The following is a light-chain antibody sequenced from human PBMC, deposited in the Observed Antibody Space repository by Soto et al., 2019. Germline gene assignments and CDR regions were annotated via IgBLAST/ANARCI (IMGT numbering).Light chain of an antibody. V-gene: IGKV3D-20*02. J-gene: IGKJ1*01. CDR1: QSVNSIY. CDR2: GAS. Sequence: EIVLTQSPSTMYLSPVSRATLSCRGSQSVNSIYLAWYQQKPGQAPRLLIYGASNRATGVPARFSGRGSGTDFTLTISSLEPEDFAVYYCQQRNNWPGTFGQGTKVDIK. CDR3: QQRNNWPGT.